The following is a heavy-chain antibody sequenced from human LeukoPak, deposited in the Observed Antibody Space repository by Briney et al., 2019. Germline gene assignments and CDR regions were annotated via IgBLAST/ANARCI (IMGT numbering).Heavy chain of an antibody. CDR2: INHSGST. Sequence: SETLSLTCAVYGGSFSGYYWSWIRQPPGKGLEWIGEINHSGSTNYNPSLKSRVTISVDTSKNQFSLKLSSVSAADTAVYYCASPLLDSLGHNWGQGTLVTVSS. J-gene: IGHJ4*02. CDR3: ASPLLDSLGHN. D-gene: IGHD3-22*01. CDR1: GGSFSGYY. V-gene: IGHV4-34*01.